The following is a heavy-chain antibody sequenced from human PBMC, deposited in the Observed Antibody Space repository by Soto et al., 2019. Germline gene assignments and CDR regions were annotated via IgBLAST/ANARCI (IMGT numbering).Heavy chain of an antibody. J-gene: IGHJ6*02. CDR3: TRDWEQQLENGMDV. CDR2: IRSKAYGGTT. CDR1: GFTFGDYA. Sequence: GGSLRLSCTASGFTFGDYAMSWFRQAPGKGLEWVGFIRSKAYGGTTEYAASVKGRFTISRDDSKSIAYLQMNSLKTEDTAVYYCTRDWEQQLENGMDVWGQGTTVTVSS. D-gene: IGHD6-13*01. V-gene: IGHV3-49*03.